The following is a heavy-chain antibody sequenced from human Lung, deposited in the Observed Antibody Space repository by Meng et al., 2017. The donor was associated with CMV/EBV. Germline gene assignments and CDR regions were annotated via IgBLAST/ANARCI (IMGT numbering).Heavy chain of an antibody. D-gene: IGHD6-6*01. CDR1: GGTFSSYA. J-gene: IGHJ5*02. Sequence: SXXVSXKASGGTFSSYAISWVRQAPGQGLEWMGGIIPILGIANYAQKFQGRVTITADKSTSTAYMELSSLRSEDTAVYYCANQEYSSSRNRKNWFDPGGQGTXVTVSS. CDR2: IIPILGIA. CDR3: ANQEYSSSRNRKNWFDP. V-gene: IGHV1-69*10.